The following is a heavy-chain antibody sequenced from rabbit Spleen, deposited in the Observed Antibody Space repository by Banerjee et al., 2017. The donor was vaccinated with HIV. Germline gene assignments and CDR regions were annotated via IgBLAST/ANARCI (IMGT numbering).Heavy chain of an antibody. CDR3: ARDTSSSFSSYGMDL. J-gene: IGHJ6*01. CDR1: GFSFSSSYW. Sequence: QSLEESGGDLVKPGASLTLTCTASGFSFSSSYWICWVRQAPGKGLEWIACSYAGSSGSTYSAIWAKGRFTISKTSSTTVTLQMTSLTAADTATYFCARDTSSSFSSYGMDLWGQGTLVTVS. D-gene: IGHD1-1*01. V-gene: IGHV1S40*01. CDR2: SYAGSSGST.